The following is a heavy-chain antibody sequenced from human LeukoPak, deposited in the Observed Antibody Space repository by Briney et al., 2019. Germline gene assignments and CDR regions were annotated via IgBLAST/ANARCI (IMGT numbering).Heavy chain of an antibody. CDR1: GYTFTSYG. CDR3: ARSSGRSPNREYMDV. V-gene: IGHV1-18*01. CDR2: IGAYNGNT. D-gene: IGHD1-14*01. J-gene: IGHJ6*03. Sequence: ASVKVSCKASGYTFTSYGISWVRQAPGQGLEWMGWIGAYNGNTSYAQKFQGRVTMTRDTSTSTVYMELSSLRSEDTAVYYCARSSGRSPNREYMDVWGKGTTVTVSS.